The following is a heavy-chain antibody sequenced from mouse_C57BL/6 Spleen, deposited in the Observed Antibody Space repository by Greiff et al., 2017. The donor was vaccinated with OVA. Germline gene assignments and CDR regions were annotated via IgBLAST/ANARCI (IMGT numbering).Heavy chain of an antibody. CDR2: IWSGGST. Sequence: VKLMESGPGLVQPSQSLSITCTVSGFSLTSYGVHWVRQSPGKGLEWLGVIWSGGSTDYNAAFISRLSISKDNSKSQVFFKMNSLQADDTAIYYCARRSNYVDYAMDYWGQGTSVTVSS. CDR1: GFSLTSYG. V-gene: IGHV2-2*01. CDR3: ARRSNYVDYAMDY. D-gene: IGHD2-5*01. J-gene: IGHJ4*01.